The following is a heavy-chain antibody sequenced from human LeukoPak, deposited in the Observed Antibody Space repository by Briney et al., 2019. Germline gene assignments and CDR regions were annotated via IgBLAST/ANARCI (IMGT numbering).Heavy chain of an antibody. Sequence: GGSLRLSCAASGFTFSSYAMSWVRQAPGKGLEWVSVISGSGGSTYYADSVKGRFTLSRDNSKNTLYLQMNSLRAEDTAVYYCAKDSSDYGDYYFDYWGQGTLVTVSS. J-gene: IGHJ4*02. CDR2: ISGSGGST. V-gene: IGHV3-23*01. D-gene: IGHD4-17*01. CDR3: AKDSSDYGDYYFDY. CDR1: GFTFSSYA.